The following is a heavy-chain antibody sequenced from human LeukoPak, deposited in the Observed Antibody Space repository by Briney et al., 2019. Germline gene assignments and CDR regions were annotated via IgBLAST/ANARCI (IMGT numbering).Heavy chain of an antibody. Sequence: ASVNVSCKASGYTFTSYGISWVRQAPGQGLEWMGWISAYNGNTNHAQKFQGRVTMTTDTSTTTAYMELRSLRSDDTAVYYCTRDWDYGGKSGYNWFDPWGQGTLVTVSS. CDR3: TRDWDYGGKSGYNWFDP. J-gene: IGHJ5*02. CDR2: ISAYNGNT. CDR1: GYTFTSYG. D-gene: IGHD4-23*01. V-gene: IGHV1-18*01.